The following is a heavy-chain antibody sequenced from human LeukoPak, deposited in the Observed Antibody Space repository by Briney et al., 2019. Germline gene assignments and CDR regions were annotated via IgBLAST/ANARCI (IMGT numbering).Heavy chain of an antibody. J-gene: IGHJ3*02. Sequence: PGGSLRLSCAASGFTFSSYGMHWVRQAPGKGLEWVAFIRYDGSNKYYVGSVNGRFTISRDNAKKTLYRQMYSRRAEDTAVYYCATELLSRDGYNYVGAFDIWGQGTMVTVSS. V-gene: IGHV3-30*02. CDR2: IRYDGSNK. D-gene: IGHD5-24*01. CDR3: ATELLSRDGYNYVGAFDI. CDR1: GFTFSSYG.